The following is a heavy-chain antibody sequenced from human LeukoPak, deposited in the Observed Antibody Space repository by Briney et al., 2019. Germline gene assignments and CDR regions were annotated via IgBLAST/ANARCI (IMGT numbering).Heavy chain of an antibody. D-gene: IGHD6-19*01. CDR3: ATRGDSSGWPSYYYYYMDV. V-gene: IGHV4-38-2*02. Sequence: PSETLSLTCTVSGYSISSGYYWGWIRQPPGKGLEWIGSIYHSGSTYYNPSLKSRVTISVDTSKNQFSLKLSSVTAADTAVYYCATRGDSSGWPSYYYYYMDVWGKGTTVTVSS. CDR1: GYSISSGYY. J-gene: IGHJ6*03. CDR2: IYHSGST.